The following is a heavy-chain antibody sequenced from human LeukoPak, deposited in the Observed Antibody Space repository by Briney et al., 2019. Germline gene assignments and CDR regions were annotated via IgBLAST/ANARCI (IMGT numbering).Heavy chain of an antibody. CDR3: AREGAGIFLESHGDFDY. J-gene: IGHJ4*02. CDR1: GFTFSNAW. Sequence: GGSLRLSCAASGFTFSNAWMSWVRQAPGKGLEWVANIKQDGSEKYYVDSVKGRFTISRDNAKNSLYLQMNSLRAEDTAVYYCAREGAGIFLESHGDFDYWGQGTLVTVSS. CDR2: IKQDGSEK. V-gene: IGHV3-7*01. D-gene: IGHD3-3*01.